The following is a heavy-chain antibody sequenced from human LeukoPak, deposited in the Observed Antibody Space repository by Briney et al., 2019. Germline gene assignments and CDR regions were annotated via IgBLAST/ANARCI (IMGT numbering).Heavy chain of an antibody. V-gene: IGHV4-59*08. D-gene: IGHD2-2*01. Sequence: KTSETLSLTCTVSGGSISSYYWSWIRQPPGKGLGWIGSIYHSGSTYYNPSLKSRVTISVDTSKNQFSLKLSSVTAADTAVYYCARSTIVVVPAAYGYWGQGTLVTVSS. J-gene: IGHJ4*02. CDR2: IYHSGST. CDR1: GGSISSYY. CDR3: ARSTIVVVPAAYGY.